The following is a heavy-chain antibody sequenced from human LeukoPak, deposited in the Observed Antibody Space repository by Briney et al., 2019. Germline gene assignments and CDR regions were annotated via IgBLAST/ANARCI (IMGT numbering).Heavy chain of an antibody. D-gene: IGHD3-3*01. J-gene: IGHJ4*02. CDR1: GYTFTSYD. CDR3: ARAYDFWSGYSALYYFDY. V-gene: IGHV1-8*03. CDR2: MNPNSGNT. Sequence: ASVKVSCKASGYTFTSYDINWVRQATGQGLEWMGWMNPNSGNTGYAQKFQGRVTITRNTSISTAYMELSRLRSEDTAVYYCARAYDFWSGYSALYYFDYWGQGTLVTVSS.